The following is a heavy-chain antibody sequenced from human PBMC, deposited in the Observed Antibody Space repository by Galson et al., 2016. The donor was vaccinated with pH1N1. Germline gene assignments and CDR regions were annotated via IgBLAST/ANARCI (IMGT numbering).Heavy chain of an antibody. CDR1: GISLTTSGMR. CDR2: GDWDDSK. CDR3: ARTRNYNSGLDI. V-gene: IGHV2-70*04. Sequence: PALVKPTQTLTLTCSVSGISLTTSGMRVNWIRQSPGKALEWLARGDWDDSKFYSTSLRARLSISRDTSKNQVALTLTNMDPVDTATYYCARTRNYNSGLDIWGQGTTVTVSS. J-gene: IGHJ6*02.